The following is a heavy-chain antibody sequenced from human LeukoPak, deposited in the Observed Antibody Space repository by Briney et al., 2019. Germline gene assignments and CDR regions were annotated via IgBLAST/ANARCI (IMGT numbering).Heavy chain of an antibody. CDR1: GYTFTSYG. CDR3: ARAYYDSSGYYPSGGFDY. J-gene: IGHJ4*02. Sequence: GASVKVSCKASGYTFTSYGISWVRQAPGQGLEWMGGIIPIFGTANYAQKFQGRVTITADKSTSTAYMELSSLRSEDTAVYYCARAYYDSSGYYPSGGFDYWGQGTLVTVSS. CDR2: IIPIFGTA. D-gene: IGHD3-22*01. V-gene: IGHV1-69*06.